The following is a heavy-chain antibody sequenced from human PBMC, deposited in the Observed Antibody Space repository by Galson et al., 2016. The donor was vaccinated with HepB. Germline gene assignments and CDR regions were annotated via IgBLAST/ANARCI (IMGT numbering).Heavy chain of an antibody. CDR1: GYIFSNFP. J-gene: IGHJ5*02. D-gene: IGHD3-3*01. CDR2: INGGNGDT. Sequence: SVKVSCKASGYIFSNFPMHWVRQAPGQRLEWMGWINGGNGDTRYSQKFQGRITITRDTSATTVYLELSSLTSEDTAVYYCARAPGRRTVRRKGLRLKEEWGAGTPINRFDPWGQGTLVTVSS. CDR3: ARAPGRRTVRRKGLRLKEEWGAGTPINRFDP. V-gene: IGHV1-3*01.